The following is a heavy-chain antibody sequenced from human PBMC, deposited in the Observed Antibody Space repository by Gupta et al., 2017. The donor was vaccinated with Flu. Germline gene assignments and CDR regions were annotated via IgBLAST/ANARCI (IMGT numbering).Heavy chain of an antibody. CDR2: ISGSGGVT. CDR1: GFPFGGQA. D-gene: IGHD3-10*01. J-gene: IGHJ3*02. V-gene: IGHV3-23*01. CDR3: AMKSGSSYNVDAFDI. Sequence: EVQLLESGGGLVQPGGSLGLSLPASGFPFGGQAVGWVRQAPGKGLEWVSAISGSGGVTYYADSVKGRFTISRDNSKNTLYLQMNSLSAEDTAVYYCAMKSGSSYNVDAFDIWGLGTMVIVSS.